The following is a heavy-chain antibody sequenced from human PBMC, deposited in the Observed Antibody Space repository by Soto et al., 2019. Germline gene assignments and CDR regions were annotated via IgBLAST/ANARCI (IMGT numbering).Heavy chain of an antibody. D-gene: IGHD2-2*01. J-gene: IGHJ4*02. CDR1: GFTFSSYA. V-gene: IGHV3-23*01. Sequence: GGSLRLSCAASGFTFSSYAMSWVRQAPGKGLEWVSAISGSGGSTYYADSVKGRFTISRDNSKNTLYLQMNSLRAEDTAVYYCARIKVVPAAREKGLDYWGQGTLVTVSS. CDR2: ISGSGGST. CDR3: ARIKVVPAAREKGLDY.